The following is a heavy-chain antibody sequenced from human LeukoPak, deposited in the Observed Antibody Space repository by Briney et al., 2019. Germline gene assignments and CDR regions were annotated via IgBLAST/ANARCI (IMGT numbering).Heavy chain of an antibody. CDR3: ARDGGGYCSSTSCNWFDP. CDR1: GGSISSGGYY. CDR2: IYYSGST. V-gene: IGHV4-31*03. Sequence: SETLSLACTVSGGSISSGGYYWSWIRQHPGKGLEWIGYIYYSGSTYYNPSLKSRVTISVDTSKNQFSLKLSSVTAADTAVYYCARDGGGYCSSTSCNWFDPWGQGTLVTVSS. D-gene: IGHD2-2*01. J-gene: IGHJ5*02.